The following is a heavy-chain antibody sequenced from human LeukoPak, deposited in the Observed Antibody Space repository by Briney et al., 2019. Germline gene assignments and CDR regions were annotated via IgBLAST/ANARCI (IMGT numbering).Heavy chain of an antibody. D-gene: IGHD1-26*01. J-gene: IGHJ4*02. CDR3: ARDLEISWELPGLFDY. V-gene: IGHV3-30*04. CDR2: ISYDGSNK. CDR1: GFTFSSYA. Sequence: GGSLRLSCAASGFTFSSYAMHWVRQAPGKGLEWVAVISYDGSNKYYADSVKGRFTISRDNSKNTLYLQMNSLRAEDTAVYYCARDLEISWELPGLFDYWGQGTLVTVSS.